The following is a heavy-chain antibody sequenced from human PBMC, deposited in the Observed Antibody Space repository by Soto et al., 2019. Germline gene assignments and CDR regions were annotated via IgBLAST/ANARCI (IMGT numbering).Heavy chain of an antibody. Sequence: SGEVSFKGSGYTFTSYDINWVRQATVQGLEWMGWMNPNSGNTGYAQKFQGRVTMTRNTSISTAYMELSSLRSEDTAVYYCATRKGGPVDTAMVSSWGQGTLVTVYS. CDR2: MNPNSGNT. CDR1: GYTFTSYD. CDR3: ATRKGGPVDTAMVSS. J-gene: IGHJ5*02. V-gene: IGHV1-8*01. D-gene: IGHD5-18*01.